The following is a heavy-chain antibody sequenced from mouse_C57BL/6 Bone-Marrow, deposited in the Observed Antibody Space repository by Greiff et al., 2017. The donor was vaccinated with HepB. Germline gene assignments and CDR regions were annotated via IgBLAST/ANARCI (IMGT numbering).Heavy chain of an antibody. D-gene: IGHD2-3*01. Sequence: EVKLQESGGGLVKPGGSLKLSCAASGFTFSDYGMHWVRQAPEEGLEWVAYISSGSSTIYYADTVKGRFTISRDNAKNTLFLQMTSLRSEDTAMYYCARVWLLCAGYWGQGTSVTVSS. CDR1: GFTFSDYG. V-gene: IGHV5-17*01. J-gene: IGHJ4*01. CDR3: ARVWLLCAGY. CDR2: ISSGSSTI.